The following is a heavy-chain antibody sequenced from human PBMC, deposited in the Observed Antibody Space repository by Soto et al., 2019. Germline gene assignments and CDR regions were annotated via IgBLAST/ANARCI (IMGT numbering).Heavy chain of an antibody. CDR3: AKSKVTDYYYYGMDV. Sequence: GGSLSLSCAASGFTFSSYAMSWVRQAPGKGLEWVSAISGSGGSTYYADSVKGRFTISRDNSKNTLYLQMNSLRAEDTAVYYCAKSKVTDYYYYGMDVWGQGTTVTVSS. CDR2: ISGSGGST. J-gene: IGHJ6*02. D-gene: IGHD3-10*01. V-gene: IGHV3-23*01. CDR1: GFTFSSYA.